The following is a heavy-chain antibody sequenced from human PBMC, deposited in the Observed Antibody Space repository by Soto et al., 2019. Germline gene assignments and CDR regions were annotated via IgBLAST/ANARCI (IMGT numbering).Heavy chain of an antibody. J-gene: IGHJ4*02. CDR3: ATGSITMVRGVIRYYFDY. Sequence: ASVKVSCKVSGYTLTELSMHWVRQAPGKGLEWMGGFDPEDGETIYAQKFQGRVTMTEDTSTDTAYMELSSLRSEDTAVYYCATGSITMVRGVIRYYFDYWGQGTLVTVSS. CDR2: FDPEDGET. CDR1: GYTLTELS. V-gene: IGHV1-24*01. D-gene: IGHD3-10*01.